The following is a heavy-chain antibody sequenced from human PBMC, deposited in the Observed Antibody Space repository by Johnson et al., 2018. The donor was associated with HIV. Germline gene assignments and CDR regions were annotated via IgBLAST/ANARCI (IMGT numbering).Heavy chain of an antibody. Sequence: VQLVESGGGLIQPGGSLRLSCAASGSTVSSNYMSWVRQAPGTGLEWVSLIYSGGSTIYYAHSVKGRFTLSRDNTRNSLFLQMNSLRVEDTAVDYCATGADQVLLGGDAFDIWGQGTVVTVSS. D-gene: IGHD3-16*01. CDR1: GSTVSSNY. V-gene: IGHV3-53*03. CDR3: ATGADQVLLGGDAFDI. CDR2: IYSGGSTI. J-gene: IGHJ3*02.